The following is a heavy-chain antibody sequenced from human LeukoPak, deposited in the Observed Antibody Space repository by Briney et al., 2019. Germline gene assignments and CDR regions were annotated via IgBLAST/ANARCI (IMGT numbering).Heavy chain of an antibody. CDR1: GGSISSYY. J-gene: IGHJ5*02. D-gene: IGHD6-13*01. Sequence: PSETLSLTCTVSGGSISSYYWSWIRQPPGKGLEWIGYIYYSGSTNYNPSLKSRVTISVDTSKNQFSLKLSSVTASDTAVYYCARDLSSTSAWGTNWFDPWGQGTLVTVSS. V-gene: IGHV4-59*01. CDR3: ARDLSSTSAWGTNWFDP. CDR2: IYYSGST.